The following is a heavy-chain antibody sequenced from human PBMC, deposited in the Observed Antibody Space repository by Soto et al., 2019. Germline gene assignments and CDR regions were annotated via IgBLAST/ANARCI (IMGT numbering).Heavy chain of an antibody. J-gene: IGHJ6*02. D-gene: IGHD6-6*01. CDR2: ISYDGTNK. CDR1: GFTFSSYG. V-gene: IGHV3-30*03. Sequence: QMQLVESGGGVVQPGRSQRLSCAASGFTFSSYGMHWVRQAPGKGLEWVAVISYDGTNKYYADSVKGRFTISRDNSKHTLYLQMNCLRAEDTAMYYCAIDRGRSAAHGMHVWGQGTTVPVSS. CDR3: AIDRGRSAAHGMHV.